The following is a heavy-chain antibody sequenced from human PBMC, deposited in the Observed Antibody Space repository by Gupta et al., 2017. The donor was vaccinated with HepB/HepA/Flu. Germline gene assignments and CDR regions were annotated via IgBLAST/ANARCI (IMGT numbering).Heavy chain of an antibody. CDR1: GFTFSSYA. V-gene: IGHV3-23*01. CDR2: ISGSGGST. D-gene: IGHD3-22*01. CDR3: AKAALENYYDSSGYYFDY. J-gene: IGHJ4*02. Sequence: EVQLLESGGGLVQPGGSLRLSCAASGFTFSSYAMSWVRQAPGKGLEWVSAISGSGGSTYYADSVKGRFTISRDNSKNTLYLQMNSLRAEDTAVYYCAKAALENYYDSSGYYFDYWGQGTLVTVAS.